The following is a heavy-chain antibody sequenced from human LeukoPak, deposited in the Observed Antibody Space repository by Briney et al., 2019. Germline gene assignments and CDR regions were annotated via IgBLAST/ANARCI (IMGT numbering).Heavy chain of an antibody. CDR2: IYYSGST. Sequence: SETLSLTCTVSGGSIISGDSYWTWIRQPPGEGLQWVGYIYYSGSTFYNPSLQSRVAMSIDKSNNRLSLKLNSVTAADAAVYYCVRDSGNYFDLWGHGTLVTVSS. CDR1: GGSIISGDSY. J-gene: IGHJ2*01. V-gene: IGHV4-30-4*08. CDR3: VRDSGNYFDL. D-gene: IGHD3-10*01.